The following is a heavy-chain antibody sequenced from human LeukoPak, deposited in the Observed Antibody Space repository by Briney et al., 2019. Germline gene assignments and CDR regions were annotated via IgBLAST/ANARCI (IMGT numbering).Heavy chain of an antibody. D-gene: IGHD3-9*01. V-gene: IGHV3-33*01. CDR3: ARDGGHYDILTGYFDTGNHFDY. Sequence: GGSLRLSCAASGFTFSSYGMRWVRQAPGKGLEWVSVIWYDGSNKYYADSVKGRFTISRDNSKNTLYLQMNSLRAEDTAVYYCARDGGHYDILTGYFDTGNHFDYWGQGTLVTVSS. CDR1: GFTFSSYG. J-gene: IGHJ4*02. CDR2: IWYDGSNK.